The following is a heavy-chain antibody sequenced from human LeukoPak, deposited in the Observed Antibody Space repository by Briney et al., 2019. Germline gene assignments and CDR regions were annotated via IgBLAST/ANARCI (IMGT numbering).Heavy chain of an antibody. J-gene: IGHJ3*02. CDR2: IYSGGST. D-gene: IGHD2-2*01. CDR1: GFTVSSNY. Sequence: GGSLRLSCAASGFTVSSNYMSWVRQAPGKGLEWVSVIYSGGSTYYADSVKGRFTISRDNSKNTLYLQMNSLRAEDTAVYYCARDSTSEGYCSSTGCYSGAFDIWGQGTMVTVSS. V-gene: IGHV3-66*01. CDR3: ARDSTSEGYCSSTGCYSGAFDI.